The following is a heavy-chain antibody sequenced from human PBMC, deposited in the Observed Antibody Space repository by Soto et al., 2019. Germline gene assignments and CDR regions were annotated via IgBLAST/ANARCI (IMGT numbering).Heavy chain of an antibody. J-gene: IGHJ3*01. CDR2: LSGSAGIT. V-gene: IGHV3-23*01. CDR1: GFTFSSHG. CDR3: AKDRGIEGSSVRAFDV. Sequence: VGSLRLSCTASGFTFSSHGMNWVRQAPGKGLEWVSFLSGSAGITFYADSVKGRFTISRDNSKNTLYLQMNSLRAEDTAVYYCAKDRGIEGSSVRAFDVWGQGTMVTVSS. D-gene: IGHD1-26*01.